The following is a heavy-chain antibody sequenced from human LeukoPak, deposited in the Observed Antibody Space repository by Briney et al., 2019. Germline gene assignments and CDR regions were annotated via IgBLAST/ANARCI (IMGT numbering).Heavy chain of an antibody. V-gene: IGHV4-38-2*02. J-gene: IGHJ4*02. CDR1: GYSISSGYY. Sequence: PSETLSLTCTVSGYSISSGYYWGWIRQPPGKGLEWIGRIYTSGSTNYNPSLKSRVTMSVDTSKNQFSLKLSSVTAADTAVYYCARDAAYYYDSSAYLWGQGTLVTVSS. D-gene: IGHD3-22*01. CDR3: ARDAAYYYDSSAYL. CDR2: IYTSGST.